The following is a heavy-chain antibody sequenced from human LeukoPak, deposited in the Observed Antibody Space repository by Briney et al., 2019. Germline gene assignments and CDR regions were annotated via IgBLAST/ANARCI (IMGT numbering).Heavy chain of an antibody. V-gene: IGHV4-39*01. CDR3: VRGSTLRHYQY. CDR1: GGSISSSTYY. CDR2: IYYSGST. J-gene: IGHJ4*02. Sequence: SETLSLTCTVSGGSISSSTYYWGWIRRPPGKGLEWIGSIYYSGSTYYNPSLKSRVTVSVDTSKNQVSLKLSSVTAADTAVYYCVRGSTLRHYQYWGQGTLVTVSS. D-gene: IGHD3-16*01.